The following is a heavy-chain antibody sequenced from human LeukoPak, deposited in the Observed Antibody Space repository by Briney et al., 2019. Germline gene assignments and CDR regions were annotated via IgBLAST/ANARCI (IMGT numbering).Heavy chain of an antibody. V-gene: IGHV3-23*01. Sequence: PGASLRLSCAASGFTFSSYAMSWVRQAPGKGLEWDSAISGSGGSTYYADSVKGRFTISRDNSKNTLYLQMNSLRAEDTAVYYCAKFSGVVPAAPIDYWGQGTLVTVSS. CDR3: AKFSGVVPAAPIDY. CDR1: GFTFSSYA. D-gene: IGHD2-2*01. CDR2: ISGSGGST. J-gene: IGHJ4*02.